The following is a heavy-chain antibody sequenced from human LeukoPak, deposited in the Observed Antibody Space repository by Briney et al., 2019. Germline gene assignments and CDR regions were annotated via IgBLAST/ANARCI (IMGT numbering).Heavy chain of an antibody. D-gene: IGHD1-7*01. CDR2: IWYDGTNK. Sequence: PRGSLRLSCAASGFTFSSYAIHWVRQAPGKGLEWVAVIWYDGTNKYYADSVKGRFTISRDNSKNTLYLQMNSLRAEDTAVYYCARGDDGNYPAGDYWGQGTLVTVSS. CDR3: ARGDDGNYPAGDY. V-gene: IGHV3-33*01. J-gene: IGHJ4*02. CDR1: GFTFSSYA.